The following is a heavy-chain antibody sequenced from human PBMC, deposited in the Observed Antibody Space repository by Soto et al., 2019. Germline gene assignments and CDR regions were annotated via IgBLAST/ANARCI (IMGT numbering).Heavy chain of an antibody. J-gene: IGHJ6*03. CDR3: ASRAGSSGWYPDYYYYYMDV. V-gene: IGHV1-69*02. D-gene: IGHD6-19*01. Sequence: ASVKVSCKASGGTFSSYTISWVRQAPGQGLEWMGRIIPILGIANYAQKFQGRVTITADKSTSTAYMELSSLRSEDTAVYYYASRAGSSGWYPDYYYYYMDVWGKGTTVTVSS. CDR1: GGTFSSYT. CDR2: IIPILGIA.